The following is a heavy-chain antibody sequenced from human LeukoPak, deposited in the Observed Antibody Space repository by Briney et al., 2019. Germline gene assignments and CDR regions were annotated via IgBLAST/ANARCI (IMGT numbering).Heavy chain of an antibody. Sequence: SETLSLTCTVSGDSISSSSYYWGWIRQPPGKGLEWIGSIYYSGSTYYNPSLKSRVTISVDTSKNLFSLKLSSVTAADTAVYYCARHPAYYSNYNFDYWGQGTLVTVSS. V-gene: IGHV4-39*01. D-gene: IGHD4-11*01. CDR2: IYYSGST. J-gene: IGHJ4*02. CDR1: GDSISSSSYY. CDR3: ARHPAYYSNYNFDY.